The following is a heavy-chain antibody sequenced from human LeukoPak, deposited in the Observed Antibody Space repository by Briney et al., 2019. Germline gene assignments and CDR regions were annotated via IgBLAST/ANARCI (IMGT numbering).Heavy chain of an antibody. CDR2: INHSGST. Sequence: SETLSLTCAVYGGSFSGYYWSWIRQPPGKGLEWIGEINHSGSTNYNPSLKSRVTISVDTSKNQFSLKLSSVTAADTAVYYCARESYSSSWYGEYFVYWGQGTLVTVSS. CDR1: GGSFSGYY. J-gene: IGHJ4*02. CDR3: ARESYSSSWYGEYFVY. D-gene: IGHD6-13*01. V-gene: IGHV4-34*01.